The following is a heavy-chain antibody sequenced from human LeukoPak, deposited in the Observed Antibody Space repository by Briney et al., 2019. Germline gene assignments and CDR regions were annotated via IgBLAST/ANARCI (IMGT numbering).Heavy chain of an antibody. CDR2: IIPIFGTA. V-gene: IGHV1-69*01. CDR1: GGTFSSYA. Sequence: VKVSCKASGGTFSSYAISWVRQAPGQGLGWMGGIIPIFGTANYAQKFQGRVTITADESTSTGYMELSSLRSEDTAVYYCASKRGYSYGLDYWGQGTLVTVSS. J-gene: IGHJ4*02. CDR3: ASKRGYSYGLDY. D-gene: IGHD5-18*01.